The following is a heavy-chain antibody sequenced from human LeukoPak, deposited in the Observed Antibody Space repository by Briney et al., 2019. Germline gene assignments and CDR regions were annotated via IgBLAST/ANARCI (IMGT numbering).Heavy chain of an antibody. J-gene: IGHJ4*02. CDR1: NYSISRTYH. CDR3: AKHYMGSSYNHGLDC. V-gene: IGHV4-38-2*02. D-gene: IGHD3-10*01. CDR2: IYHSGTT. Sequence: SETLSLTCSVSNYSISRTYHWGWIRPPPGKGLEWIGTIYHSGTTYYSPSLKSRVTISVDTSKNQFSLKLSSVTAADTALYYCAKHYMGSSYNHGLDCWGQGTLVTVSS.